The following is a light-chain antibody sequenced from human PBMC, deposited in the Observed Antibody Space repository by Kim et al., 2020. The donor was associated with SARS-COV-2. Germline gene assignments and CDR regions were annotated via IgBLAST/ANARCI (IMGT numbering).Light chain of an antibody. CDR3: QQYNTYTWT. CDR1: QGIANS. CDR2: AAS. J-gene: IGKJ1*01. Sequence: ASVGDTVTSTGRASQGIANSLAWFQQKPGKAPKSLIYAASTLQSGVPSRFSGTGSRTYFTLTITSLQPEDSATYYCQQYNTYTWTFGQGTKVDIK. V-gene: IGKV1-16*01.